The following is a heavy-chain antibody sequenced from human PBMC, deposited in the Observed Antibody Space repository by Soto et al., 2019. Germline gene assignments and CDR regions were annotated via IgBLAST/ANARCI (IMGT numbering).Heavy chain of an antibody. V-gene: IGHV1-18*01. CDR3: ERDTSRGEYDY. CDR2: INVYTGNT. CDR1: GYTFTSYG. J-gene: IGHJ4*02. Sequence: QVQLVQSGAEVKKPGASVKVSCKASGYTFTSYGISWVRQAPGQGLEWMGWINVYTGNTNDAQKLQGRVTMTTDTSTSTAYLDLRSLRSDDTAVYFCERDTSRGEYDYWGQGTLVTVSS. D-gene: IGHD3-10*01.